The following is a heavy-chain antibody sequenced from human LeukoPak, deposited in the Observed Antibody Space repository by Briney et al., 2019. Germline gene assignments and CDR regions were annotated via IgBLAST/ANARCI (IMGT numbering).Heavy chain of an antibody. CDR2: ISAYNDNT. CDR3: ARDLYPGSGSYYNWFDP. D-gene: IGHD3-10*01. J-gene: IGHJ5*02. V-gene: IGHV1-18*01. Sequence: ASVKVSFKSSGYTFSSYGITWVRQAPGQGLEWMGWISAYNDNTNYAQNLQGRVTMTTDTSTSTAYMELRSLRSDDTAVYYCARDLYPGSGSYYNWFDPWGQGTLVTVSS. CDR1: GYTFSSYG.